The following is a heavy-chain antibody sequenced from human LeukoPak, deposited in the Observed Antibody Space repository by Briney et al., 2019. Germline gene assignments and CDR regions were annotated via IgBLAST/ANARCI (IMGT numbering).Heavy chain of an antibody. Sequence: PSETLSLTCTVSGGSISSSSYYWGWIRQPPGKGLEWIGSIYYSGSTYYNPSLKSRVTISVDTSKNQFSLKLSSVTAADTAVYYCAIRGRKRFDPWGRGTLVTVSS. CDR2: IYYSGST. J-gene: IGHJ5*02. V-gene: IGHV4-39*07. CDR1: GGSISSSSYY. CDR3: AIRGRKRFDP.